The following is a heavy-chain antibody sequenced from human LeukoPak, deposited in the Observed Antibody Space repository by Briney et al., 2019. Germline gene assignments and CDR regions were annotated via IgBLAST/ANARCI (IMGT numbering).Heavy chain of an antibody. CDR3: ARGHYYGSGSYYSDY. J-gene: IGHJ4*02. CDR1: GGSISSSSYY. Sequence: SETLSLTCTVSGGSISSSSYYWGWIRQPPGKGLEWIGSIYYSGSTYYNPSLKSRVTISVDTSKNQFSLKLSSVTAADTAVYYCARGHYYGSGSYYSDYWGQGTLVTVSS. D-gene: IGHD3-10*01. CDR2: IYYSGST. V-gene: IGHV4-39*01.